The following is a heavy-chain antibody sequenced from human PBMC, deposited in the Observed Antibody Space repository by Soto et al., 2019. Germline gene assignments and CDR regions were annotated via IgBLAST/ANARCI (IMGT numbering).Heavy chain of an antibody. CDR3: ARESGSDAFDI. D-gene: IGHD2-15*01. V-gene: IGHV3-11*01. J-gene: IGHJ3*02. Sequence: LXLSFASPVFAFSDHYMIWIRQAPGKGLEWVSYISGSTGNIYYADSVKGRFTISRDNAKDSLYLHMNSLRDADTAVYYCARESGSDAFDIWGQGTMVTVSS. CDR1: VFAFSDHY. CDR2: ISGSTGNI.